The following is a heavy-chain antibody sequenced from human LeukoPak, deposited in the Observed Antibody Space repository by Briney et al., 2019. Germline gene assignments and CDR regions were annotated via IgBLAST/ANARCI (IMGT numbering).Heavy chain of an antibody. J-gene: IGHJ4*02. CDR2: INPNSGGT. CDR3: ASLYDSSGYPFDY. CDR1: GYTFTGYY. V-gene: IGHV1-2*02. D-gene: IGHD3-22*01. Sequence: ASVKVSCKAPGYTFTGYYMHWVRQAPGQGLEWMGWINPNSGGTNYAQKFQGRVTMTRDTSISTAYMELSRLRSDDTAVYYCASLYDSSGYPFDYWGQGTLVTVSS.